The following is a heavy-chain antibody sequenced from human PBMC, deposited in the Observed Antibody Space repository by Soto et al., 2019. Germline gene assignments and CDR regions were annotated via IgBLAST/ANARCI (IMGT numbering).Heavy chain of an antibody. CDR2: INPSGGST. CDR1: GYTFTSYY. Sequence: ASVKVSCKASGYTFTSYYMHWVRQAPGQGLEWMGIINPSGGSTSYAQKFQGRVTMTRDTSTSTVYKELSSLRSEDTAVYYCARDAVDCSGGSCYGERANWFDPWGQGTLVTVSS. CDR3: ARDAVDCSGGSCYGERANWFDP. D-gene: IGHD2-15*01. V-gene: IGHV1-46*01. J-gene: IGHJ5*02.